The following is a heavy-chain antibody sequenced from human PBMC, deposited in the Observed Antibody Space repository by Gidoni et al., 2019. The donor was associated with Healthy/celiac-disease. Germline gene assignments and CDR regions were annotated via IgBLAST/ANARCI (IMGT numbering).Heavy chain of an antibody. Sequence: QVQLVESGGGVVQPGRSLRLSCAASGFTFSSYGMHWVRQAPGKGLEWVAVISYDGSNKYYADSVKGRFTISRDNSKNTLYLQMNSLRAEDTAVYYCAKDTQPIAAAGLDYWGQGTLVTVSS. CDR3: AKDTQPIAAAGLDY. CDR2: ISYDGSNK. V-gene: IGHV3-30*18. CDR1: GFTFSSYG. J-gene: IGHJ4*02. D-gene: IGHD6-13*01.